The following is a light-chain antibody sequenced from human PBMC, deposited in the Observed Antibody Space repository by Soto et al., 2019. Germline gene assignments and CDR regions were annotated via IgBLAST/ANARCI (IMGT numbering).Light chain of an antibody. Sequence: EIVMTQSPATLSVSPGERATLSCRASQSVSSNLAWYQQKPGQAPRLLIYGASTRATGIPARFSGSGSGTEFTLTISSLQSEDFAVYYCQQYVTSPWAFCQGTKVAIE. CDR1: QSVSSN. V-gene: IGKV3-15*01. J-gene: IGKJ1*01. CDR3: QQYVTSPWA. CDR2: GAS.